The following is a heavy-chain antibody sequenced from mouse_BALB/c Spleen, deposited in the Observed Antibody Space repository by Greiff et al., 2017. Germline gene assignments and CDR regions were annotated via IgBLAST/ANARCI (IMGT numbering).Heavy chain of an antibody. CDR3: ARGGGNYVL. V-gene: IGHV5-6-3*01. CDR2: INSNGGST. Sequence: EVQLQQSGGGLVQPGGSLKLSCAASGFTFSSYGMSWVRQTPDKRLELVATINSNGGSTYYPDSVKGRFTISRDNAKNTLYLQMSSLKSEDTAMYYCARGGGNYVLWGQGTTLTVSS. D-gene: IGHD2-1*01. J-gene: IGHJ2*01. CDR1: GFTFSSYG.